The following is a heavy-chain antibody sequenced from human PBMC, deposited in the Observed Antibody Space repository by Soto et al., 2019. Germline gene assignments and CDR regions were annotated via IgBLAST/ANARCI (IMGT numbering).Heavy chain of an antibody. V-gene: IGHV1-18*01. CDR1: GYTFSRYG. D-gene: IGHD1-26*01. CDR2: INGNTGHT. CDR3: ARERKWGPRPY. Sequence: QVQLVQSGAEVREPGASVKVSCKTSGYTFSRYGITWVRQAPGQGLEMMGWINGNTGHTIYAMNLEDRLTIKTDTSTSTASMELRSLKSEDTAVYYCARERKWGPRPYWGQGTLVTVSS. J-gene: IGHJ4*02.